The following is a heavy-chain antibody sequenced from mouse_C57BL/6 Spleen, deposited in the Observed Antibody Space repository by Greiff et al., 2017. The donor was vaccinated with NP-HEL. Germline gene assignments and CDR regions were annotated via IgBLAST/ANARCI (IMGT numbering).Heavy chain of an antibody. CDR1: GYTFTDYY. D-gene: IGHD3-3*01. V-gene: IGHV1-26*01. Sequence: VQLQQSGPELVKPGASVKISCKASGYTFTDYYMNWVKQSHGKSLEWIGDINPNNGGTSYNQKFKGKATLTVDKSSSTAYMELRSLTSEDSAVYYCARGDVDYFDYWGQGTTLTVSS. J-gene: IGHJ2*01. CDR3: ARGDVDYFDY. CDR2: INPNNGGT.